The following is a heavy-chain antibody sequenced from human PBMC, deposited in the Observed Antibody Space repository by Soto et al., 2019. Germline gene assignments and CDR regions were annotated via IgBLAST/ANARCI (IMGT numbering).Heavy chain of an antibody. Sequence: GGSLRLSCAASGFTFSSYSMNWVRQAPGKGLEWVSSISSSSSYIYYADSVKGRFTISRDNAKNSLYLQMNSLRAEDTAVYYCVCAREYSGYGSLYYFDYWGQGTLVTVSS. CDR3: VCAREYSGYGSLYYFDY. J-gene: IGHJ4*02. CDR1: GFTFSSYS. V-gene: IGHV3-21*01. CDR2: ISSSSSYI. D-gene: IGHD5-12*01.